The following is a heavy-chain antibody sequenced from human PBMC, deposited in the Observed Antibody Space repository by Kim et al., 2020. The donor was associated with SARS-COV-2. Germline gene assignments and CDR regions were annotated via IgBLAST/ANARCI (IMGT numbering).Heavy chain of an antibody. CDR1: GFTFSDYY. CDR3: ALIAAAGTSYYYYGMDV. V-gene: IGHV3-11*04. J-gene: IGHJ6*02. CDR2: ISSSGSTI. Sequence: GGSLRRSCAASGFTFSDYYMSWIRQAPGKGLEWVSYISSSGSTIYYADSVKGRFTISRDNAKNSLYLQMNSLRAEDTAVYYCALIAAAGTSYYYYGMDVWGQGTTLTVSS. D-gene: IGHD6-13*01.